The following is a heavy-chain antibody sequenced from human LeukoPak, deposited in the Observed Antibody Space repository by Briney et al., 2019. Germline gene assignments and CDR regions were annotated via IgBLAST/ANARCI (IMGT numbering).Heavy chain of an antibody. V-gene: IGHV1-69*13. D-gene: IGHD2-2*01. J-gene: IGHJ6*03. CDR1: GVTSSSYA. CDR2: ILPIFGTA. CDR3: ALIRYCSSTSCYCHYYYYMDV. Sequence: PSVKPSCKPSGVTSSSYAIRWVRPAPGQGLEWVGGILPIFGTANYAQTFQGRVTITADESTSTAYVELSSLRSEDPAVYYCALIRYCSSTSCYCHYYYYMDVWGKGTTVTVSS.